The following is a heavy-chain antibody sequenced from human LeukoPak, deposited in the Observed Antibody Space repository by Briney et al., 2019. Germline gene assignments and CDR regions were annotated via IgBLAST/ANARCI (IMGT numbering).Heavy chain of an antibody. CDR3: ARAIDLYCSSTSCYDYYFDY. CDR1: GGSISSSSYY. V-gene: IGHV4-39*07. Sequence: SETLSLTCTVSGGSISSSSYYWGWIRQPPGKGLEWIGSIYYSGSTYYNPSLKSRVTISVDTSKNQFSLKLSSVTAADTAVYYCARAIDLYCSSTSCYDYYFDYWGQGTLVTVSS. CDR2: IYYSGST. J-gene: IGHJ4*02. D-gene: IGHD2-2*01.